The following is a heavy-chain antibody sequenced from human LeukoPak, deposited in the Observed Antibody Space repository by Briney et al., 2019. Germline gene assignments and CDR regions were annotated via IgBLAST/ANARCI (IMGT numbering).Heavy chain of an antibody. CDR1: GFSFSSYS. CDR3: AKTGSGWYLYYFDY. V-gene: IGHV3-21*04. Sequence: PGGSLRLSCAASGFSFSSYSMNWVRQAPGKGLEWVSSISSSSSYIYYADSVKGRFTISRDNAKNSLYLQMNSLRAEDTAVYYCAKTGSGWYLYYFDYWGQGTLVTVSS. CDR2: ISSSSSYI. D-gene: IGHD6-19*01. J-gene: IGHJ4*02.